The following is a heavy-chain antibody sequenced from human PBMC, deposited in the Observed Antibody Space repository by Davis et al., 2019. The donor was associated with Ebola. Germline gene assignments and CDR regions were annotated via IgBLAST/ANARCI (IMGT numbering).Heavy chain of an antibody. V-gene: IGHV3-23*01. CDR1: GFTFRNYA. J-gene: IGHJ6*03. CDR2: ISGRGGVA. D-gene: IGHD1-1*01. Sequence: PGGSLRLSCATSGFTFRNYAMNWVRQAPGKGLEWVSAISGRGGVAYYADSVKGRFTISRDSSNNTLYLQMNSLRAEDTAVYYCAKDWYTGQDYYYYMDVWGNGTTVTVSS. CDR3: AKDWYTGQDYYYYMDV.